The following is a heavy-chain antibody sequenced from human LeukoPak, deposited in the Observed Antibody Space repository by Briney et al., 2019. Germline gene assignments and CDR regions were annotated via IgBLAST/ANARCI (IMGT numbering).Heavy chain of an antibody. CDR1: GGSISSYY. V-gene: IGHV4-59*01. J-gene: IGHJ6*03. CDR3: ARSSEGRYYYDSSGYSYFYYYMDV. CDR2: IYYSGST. D-gene: IGHD3-22*01. Sequence: PSENLSLTCTVSGGSISSYYWSWIRQPPGKGLEWIGYIYYSGSTSYNPSLKSRVTISVDTSKNQFSLKLNSVTAADTAVYYCARSSEGRYYYDSSGYSYFYYYMDVWGKGTTVTISS.